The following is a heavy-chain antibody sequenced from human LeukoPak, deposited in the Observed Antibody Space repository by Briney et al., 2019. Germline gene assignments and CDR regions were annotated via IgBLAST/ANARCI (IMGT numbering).Heavy chain of an antibody. V-gene: IGHV3-21*01. CDR1: GFTFSSYS. CDR3: ARGAYNSGGTHEN. D-gene: IGHD3-22*01. CDR2: ISSSSSYV. Sequence: GGSLRLSCAASGFTFSSYSMNWVRQAPGKGLESVSSISSSSSYVYYADSVKGRFTISRDNAKNSLYLQMHSLRAEDTALYYCARGAYNSGGTHENWGQGTLVTVSP. J-gene: IGHJ4*02.